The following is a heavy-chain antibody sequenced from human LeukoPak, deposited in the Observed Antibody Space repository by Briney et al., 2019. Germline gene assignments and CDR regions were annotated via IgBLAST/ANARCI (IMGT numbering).Heavy chain of an antibody. CDR1: GFTFSSYA. CDR3: AKSTWFDYFDY. J-gene: IGHJ4*02. V-gene: IGHV3-23*01. CDR2: ISGSGGST. D-gene: IGHD3-9*01. Sequence: GGSLRLSCAASGFTFSSYAMSWVRQAPGKGLEWVSAISGSGGSTYYADSVKGRFTISRDNSENTLYLQMNRLRADDTAIYYCAKSTWFDYFDYWGQGTLVTVSS.